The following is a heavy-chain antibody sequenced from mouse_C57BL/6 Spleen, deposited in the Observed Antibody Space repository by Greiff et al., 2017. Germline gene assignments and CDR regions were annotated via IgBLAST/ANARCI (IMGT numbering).Heavy chain of an antibody. CDR2: IYPGDGDT. CDR1: GYAFSSSW. D-gene: IGHD1-1*01. Sequence: QVQLQQSGPELVKPGASVKISCKASGYAFSSSWMNWVKQRPGKGLEWIGRIYPGDGDTNYNGKFKGKATLTADKSSSTAYMQLSSLTSEDSAVYFCARSKDYGSAGYFDVWGTGTTVTVSS. CDR3: ARSKDYGSAGYFDV. V-gene: IGHV1-82*01. J-gene: IGHJ1*03.